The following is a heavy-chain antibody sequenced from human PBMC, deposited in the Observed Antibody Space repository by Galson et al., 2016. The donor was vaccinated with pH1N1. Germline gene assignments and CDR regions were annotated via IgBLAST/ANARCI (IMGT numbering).Heavy chain of an antibody. V-gene: IGHV3-23*01. CDR1: GFTFSSYA. Sequence: SLRLSCAASGFTFSSYAMSWVRQAPGKGLEWVSAISGTGGSTYYADSVKGRFTISRDNSKNTLYLQMNSLRVEDTAMYYCARGAITTPGLDYWGQGTLVTVSS. J-gene: IGHJ4*02. D-gene: IGHD1/OR15-1a*01. CDR2: ISGTGGST. CDR3: ARGAITTPGLDY.